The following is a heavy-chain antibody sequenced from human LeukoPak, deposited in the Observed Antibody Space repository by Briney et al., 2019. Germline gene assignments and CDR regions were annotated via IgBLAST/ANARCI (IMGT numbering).Heavy chain of an antibody. J-gene: IGHJ4*02. D-gene: IGHD6-13*01. CDR1: GYTFPSYG. V-gene: IGHV1-18*01. CDR3: ARDQSIAAAGIYHY. Sequence: GASVKVSCKASGYTFPSYGISWVRQAPGQGLEWMGWISGHNGNTKYAQKLQGRVTMTTDTSTSTAYMELRSLTSDDTAVYYCARDQSIAAAGIYHYWGQGTLVTVSS. CDR2: ISGHNGNT.